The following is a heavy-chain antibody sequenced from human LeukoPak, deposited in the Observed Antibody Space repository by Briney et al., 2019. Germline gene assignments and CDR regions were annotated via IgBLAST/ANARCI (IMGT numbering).Heavy chain of an antibody. V-gene: IGHV3-23*01. CDR2: ISGSGGST. D-gene: IGHD4-17*01. CDR1: GFTFSSYG. CDR3: AKLTTAMDAFDI. Sequence: GGSLRLSCAASGFTFSSYGMSWVRQAPGKGLEWVSAISGSGGSTYYADSVKGRFTISRDNSKNTLYLQMNSLRAEDTAVYYCAKLTTAMDAFDIWGQGTMVTVSS. J-gene: IGHJ3*02.